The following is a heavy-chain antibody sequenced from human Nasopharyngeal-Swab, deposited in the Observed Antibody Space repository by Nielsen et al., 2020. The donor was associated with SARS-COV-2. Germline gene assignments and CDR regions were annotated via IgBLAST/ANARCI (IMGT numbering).Heavy chain of an antibody. CDR3: AREVPYSGHDDAFDI. CDR1: TFGDFNYFA. CDR2: IWYDGSHQ. J-gene: IGHJ3*02. V-gene: IGHV3-33*08. D-gene: IGHD5-12*01. Sequence: GESLKISCTASTFGDFNYFAMHWVRQAPGTGLEWVALIWYDGSHQYYADSVKGRFTISRDNSKNSLYLQMNSLRAEDTAVYYCAREVPYSGHDDAFDIWGQGTMVTVSA.